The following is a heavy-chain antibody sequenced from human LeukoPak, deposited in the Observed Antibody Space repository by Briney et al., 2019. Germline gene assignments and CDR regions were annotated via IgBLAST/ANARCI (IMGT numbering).Heavy chain of an antibody. Sequence: GGSLRLSCAASGFTFTTYYMTWVRQAPGKGLEWVANIRPDGGERNYVDSVKGRFTISRDNGKNSLYLQMHSLRAEDTAVYYCARDVVGALDYWGQGTLVTVSS. V-gene: IGHV3-7*01. J-gene: IGHJ4*02. CDR2: IRPDGGER. CDR3: ARDVVGALDY. D-gene: IGHD1-26*01. CDR1: GFTFTTYY.